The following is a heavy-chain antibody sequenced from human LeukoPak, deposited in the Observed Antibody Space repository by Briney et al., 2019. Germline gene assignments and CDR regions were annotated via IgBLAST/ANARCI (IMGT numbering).Heavy chain of an antibody. CDR3: ARANGMDV. CDR2: ISSTSSTI. Sequence: GGSLRLSCAASGFTFSSYSMNWVRQAPGKGLEWVSYISSTSSTIYYADSVKGRFTISRDNAKNSLYLQMSSLRDDDTALYYCARANGMDVWGQGITVTVSS. V-gene: IGHV3-48*02. J-gene: IGHJ6*02. CDR1: GFTFSSYS.